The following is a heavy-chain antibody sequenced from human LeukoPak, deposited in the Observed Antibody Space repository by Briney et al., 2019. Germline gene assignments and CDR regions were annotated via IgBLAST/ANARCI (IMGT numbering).Heavy chain of an antibody. CDR1: GFSFSNAW. J-gene: IGHJ4*02. CDR3: TPGHDFSHY. D-gene: IGHD4-11*01. V-gene: IGHV3-15*01. CDR2: IKSKTDGGAT. Sequence: GGSLRLSCSASGFSFSNAWMSWVRQAPGKGLEWVGRIKSKTDGGATDYAAPVKGRFTISRDASKNTLYLQMKSLKIEDTAVYYCTPGHDFSHYWRQRTLVTVSS.